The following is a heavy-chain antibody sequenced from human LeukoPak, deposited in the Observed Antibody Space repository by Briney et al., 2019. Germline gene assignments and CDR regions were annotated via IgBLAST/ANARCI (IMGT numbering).Heavy chain of an antibody. J-gene: IGHJ4*02. Sequence: VASVKVSCKASGYTFTSYGISWVRRAPGQGLEWMGLISAYNGNTNYAQKLQGRVTMTTDTSTSTAYMELRSLRSDDTAVYYCAGNLYYYDSSGTGAYYFDYWGQGTLVTVSS. CDR3: AGNLYYYDSSGTGAYYFDY. V-gene: IGHV1-18*01. CDR2: ISAYNGNT. CDR1: GYTFTSYG. D-gene: IGHD3-22*01.